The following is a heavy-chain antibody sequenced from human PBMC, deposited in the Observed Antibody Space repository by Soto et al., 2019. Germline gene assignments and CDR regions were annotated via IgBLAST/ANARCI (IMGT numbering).Heavy chain of an antibody. CDR1: GLTFSSYS. J-gene: IGHJ4*02. CDR2: ISSSSSYI. V-gene: IGHV3-21*01. Sequence: GGSLRLSCAASGLTFSSYSMNWVRQAPGKGLEWVSSISSSSSYIYYADSVKGRFTISRDNAKNSLYLQMNSLRAEDTAVYYCARVSYYYDSSGYPGYWGQGTLVTVSS. CDR3: ARVSYYYDSSGYPGY. D-gene: IGHD3-22*01.